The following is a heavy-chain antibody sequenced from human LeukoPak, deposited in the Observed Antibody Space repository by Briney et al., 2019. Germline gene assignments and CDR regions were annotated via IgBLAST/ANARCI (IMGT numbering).Heavy chain of an antibody. V-gene: IGHV4-39*01. CDR1: GGSISSSSYY. J-gene: IGHJ5*02. CDR3: ARRAVAAGFDP. CDR2: IYYSGSI. D-gene: IGHD6-19*01. Sequence: SETLSLTCTVSGGSISSSSYYWGWIRQPPGKGLEWFGCIYYSGSIYYNPSLKSRVTISVDTSKIQFSLKLSSVTAADTAVYYCARRAVAAGFDPWGQGTLVTVSS.